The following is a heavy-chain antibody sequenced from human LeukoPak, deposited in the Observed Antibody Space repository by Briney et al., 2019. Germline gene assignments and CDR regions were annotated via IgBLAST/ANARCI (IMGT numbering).Heavy chain of an antibody. CDR3: ARGAQYGSGVNCMYYFDY. V-gene: IGHV3-21*01. Sequence: SNSYIYYADSVKGRFTISRENPKNSLYIQMNSLRAEDTAVYYCARGAQYGSGVNCMYYFDYWGQGTLVTVSS. D-gene: IGHD2-15*01. CDR2: SNSYI. J-gene: IGHJ4*02.